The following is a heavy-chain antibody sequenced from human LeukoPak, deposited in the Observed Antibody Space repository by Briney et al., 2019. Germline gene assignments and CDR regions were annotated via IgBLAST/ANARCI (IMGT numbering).Heavy chain of an antibody. CDR3: ARDFSSGWYGYGMDV. CDR1: GFTFSSYG. D-gene: IGHD6-19*01. J-gene: IGHJ6*02. Sequence: PGGSLRLSCAASGFTFSSYGMHWVRQAPGKGLEWVAVISYDGSNKYYADSVKGRFTISRDNSKNTLYLQMNSLRAEDTAVYYCARDFSSGWYGYGMDVWGQGTTVTVSS. V-gene: IGHV3-30*03. CDR2: ISYDGSNK.